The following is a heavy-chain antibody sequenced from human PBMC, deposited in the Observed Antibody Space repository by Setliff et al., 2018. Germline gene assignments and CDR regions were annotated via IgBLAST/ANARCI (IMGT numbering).Heavy chain of an antibody. J-gene: IGHJ3*02. Sequence: PSETLSLTCALSGGSITDRNWWNWVRQPPGKGLEWIGEMYHSGNTYYNPSLKSRVTISIDKSRNQFSLNLNSVTAADTAVYYCARRSNLGATIFSGAFDIWGQGTMVTVSS. D-gene: IGHD3-3*01. CDR3: ARRSNLGATIFSGAFDI. CDR2: MYHSGNT. CDR1: GGSITDRNW. V-gene: IGHV4-4*02.